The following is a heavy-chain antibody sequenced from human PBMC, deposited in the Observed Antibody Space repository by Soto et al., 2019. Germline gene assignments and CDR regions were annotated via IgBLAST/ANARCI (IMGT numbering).Heavy chain of an antibody. CDR1: GYTFTSYG. CDR3: ARRRGSGSWGFDAFDI. Sequence: QVQLVQSGAEVKKPGASVKVSCKASGYTFTSYGISWVRQAPGQGLEWMGWISAYNGNTNYAQKLQGRVTMTTDTSTSPAYKELRSRRSDDTAVYYCARRRGSGSWGFDAFDIWGQGTMVTVSS. V-gene: IGHV1-18*01. CDR2: ISAYNGNT. J-gene: IGHJ3*02. D-gene: IGHD3-10*01.